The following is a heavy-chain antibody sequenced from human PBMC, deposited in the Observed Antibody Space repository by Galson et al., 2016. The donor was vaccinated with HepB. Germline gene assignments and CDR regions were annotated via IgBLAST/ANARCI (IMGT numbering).Heavy chain of an antibody. CDR1: GGSVSRCY. V-gene: IGHV4-4*07. CDR2: VSTTETT. J-gene: IGHJ5*02. CDR3: ARDGTDGMDA. D-gene: IGHD1-14*01. Sequence: ETLSLTCIVSGGSVSRCYWGWIRQPAGKGLEWIGRVSTTETTNYNPSLKSRVTLSVDTPKNQFSLNLRSVTDADTAVYFCARDGTDGMDAWGQGTLVTVSS.